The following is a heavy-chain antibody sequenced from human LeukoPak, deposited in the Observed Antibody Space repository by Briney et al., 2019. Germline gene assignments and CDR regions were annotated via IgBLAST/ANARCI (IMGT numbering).Heavy chain of an antibody. CDR3: ASDGYNYFEF. CDR2: IYSDGSTT. D-gene: IGHD5-24*01. V-gene: IGHV3-53*01. Sequence: GGSLRLSCAASGFTSNYMSWVRQAPGKGLEWISLIYSDGSTTFYADSVKGRFTISRDNPKNTFYLQMNRLRPEDTAVYYCASDGYNYFEFWGQGTLVIVSS. CDR1: GFTSNY. J-gene: IGHJ4*02.